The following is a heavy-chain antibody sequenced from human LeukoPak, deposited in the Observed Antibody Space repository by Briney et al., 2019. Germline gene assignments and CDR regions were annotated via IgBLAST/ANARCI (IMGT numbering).Heavy chain of an antibody. CDR1: GYSFTDYW. CDR3: ARQGDYYAIMSGRHYYGMDT. J-gene: IGHJ6*02. D-gene: IGHD3-9*01. V-gene: IGHV5-51*01. CDR2: IYPDDSDT. Sequence: GESLKISCKGSGYSFTDYWIAWVRQMPGKGLEWMGIIYPDDSDTRYSPSFQGQVTISADKSIRAASLQWRNLKPSDTATYYCARQGDYYAIMSGRHYYGMDTWGQGTTVTVSS.